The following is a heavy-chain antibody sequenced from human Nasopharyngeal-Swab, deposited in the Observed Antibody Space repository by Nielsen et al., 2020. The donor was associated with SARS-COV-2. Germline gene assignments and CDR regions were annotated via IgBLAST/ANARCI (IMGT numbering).Heavy chain of an antibody. CDR1: GYTFTGYY. D-gene: IGHD3-10*01. CDR2: ISPYNGET. Sequence: ASVKVSCKASGYTFTGYYMHWVRQAPGQGLEWMGWISPYNGETNFAQKVQDRVTLTTDTSTSTVNMELRSLRPDDTAVYYCARDFWIDGSGSHFEENSFDPWGQGTLVTVSS. V-gene: IGHV1-18*04. CDR3: ARDFWIDGSGSHFEENSFDP. J-gene: IGHJ5*02.